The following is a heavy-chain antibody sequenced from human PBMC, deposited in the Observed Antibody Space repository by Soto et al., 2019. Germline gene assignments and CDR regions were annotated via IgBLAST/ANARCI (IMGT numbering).Heavy chain of an antibody. CDR2: IIPILGIA. CDR1: GGTFSSYT. D-gene: IGHD2-2*01. J-gene: IGHJ5*02. CDR3: ARDCSSTSCYDP. Sequence: QVQLVQSGAEVKKPGSSVKVSCKASGGTFSSYTISWVRQAPGQGLEWMGRIIPILGIANYAQKFQGRVTITADKSTSTAYMELSRLRSEDTAVYYCARDCSSTSCYDPWGQGTLVTVSS. V-gene: IGHV1-69*08.